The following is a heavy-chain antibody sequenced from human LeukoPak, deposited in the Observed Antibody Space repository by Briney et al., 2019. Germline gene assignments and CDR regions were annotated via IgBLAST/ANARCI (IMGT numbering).Heavy chain of an antibody. CDR3: AKVNAYGHYFDY. D-gene: IGHD4-17*01. J-gene: IGHJ4*02. Sequence: GGSLRLSCAASGFTFSSYAMTWVRQTPGKGLEWVSTITRGGDSTFYADSVKGRFTISRDNSKNTLYLQMNSLRAEDTAVYYCAKVNAYGHYFDYWGQGTLVTVSS. CDR2: ITRGGDST. CDR1: GFTFSSYA. V-gene: IGHV3-23*01.